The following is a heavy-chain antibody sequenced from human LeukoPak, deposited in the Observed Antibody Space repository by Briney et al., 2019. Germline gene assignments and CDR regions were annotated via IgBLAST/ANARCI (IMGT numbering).Heavy chain of an antibody. J-gene: IGHJ5*02. CDR3: ARSVALWELFGQVCWFYP. CDR1: GYSISSGYY. V-gene: IGHV4-38-2*02. Sequence: SETLSLTCSVSGYSISSGYYWGWIRQPAGKGLEWIGSIYHSGSTYYNPSLKSRVTISVDTSKNQFSLKLSSVTAADTAVYYCARSVALWELFGQVCWFYPWGQGTLVTVSS. CDR2: IYHSGST. D-gene: IGHD1-26*01.